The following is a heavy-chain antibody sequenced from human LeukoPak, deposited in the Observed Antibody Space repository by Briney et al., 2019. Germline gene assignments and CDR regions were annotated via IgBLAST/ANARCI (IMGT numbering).Heavy chain of an antibody. D-gene: IGHD3-22*01. V-gene: IGHV3-7*01. J-gene: IGHJ3*02. CDR1: GFTFSSYW. CDR3: ARGDYYDSLDAFDI. Sequence: PGGSLRLSCAASGFTFSSYWMSWVRQAPGKGLEWVANIKQDGNEKYYVDSVKGRFTISRDNAKNSLYLQMNSLRAEDTAVYYCARGDYYDSLDAFDIWGQGTMVTVSS. CDR2: IKQDGNEK.